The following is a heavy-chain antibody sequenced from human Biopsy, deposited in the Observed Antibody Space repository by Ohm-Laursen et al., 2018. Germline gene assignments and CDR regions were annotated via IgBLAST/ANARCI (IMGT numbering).Heavy chain of an antibody. CDR1: GFIFSDYY. CDR2: ISYTGST. Sequence: SLRLSCTASGFIFSDYYMSWIRQPPGKGLEWIGSISYTGSTHDNPSLTSRVTISVDTSKNQFSLKLYSLTAADTAVYYCARHGVYGDLRMDYWGQGTLVTVSS. J-gene: IGHJ4*02. V-gene: IGHV4-59*05. D-gene: IGHD4-17*01. CDR3: ARHGVYGDLRMDY.